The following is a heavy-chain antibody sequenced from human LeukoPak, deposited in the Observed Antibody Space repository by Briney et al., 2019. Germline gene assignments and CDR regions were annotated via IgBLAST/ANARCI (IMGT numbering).Heavy chain of an antibody. D-gene: IGHD3-3*01. CDR1: GYSISSGYY. CDR2: IYTSGST. V-gene: IGHV4-38-2*02. CDR3: ARSDFRASGYFDY. J-gene: IGHJ4*02. Sequence: SETLSLTCTVSGYSISSGYYWGWILQPPGKGLEWIGRIYTSGSTNYNPSLKSRVTMSVDTSKNQFSLRLSSVTAADTAVYYCARSDFRASGYFDYWGQGTLVTVSS.